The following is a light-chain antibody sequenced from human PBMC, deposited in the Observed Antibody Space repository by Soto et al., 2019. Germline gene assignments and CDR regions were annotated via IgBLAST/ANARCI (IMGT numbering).Light chain of an antibody. CDR3: SSYTSSSIL. CDR2: DVS. V-gene: IGLV2-14*01. J-gene: IGLJ2*01. CDR1: SSDVGGYKY. Sequence: QSVLTQPASVSGSPGQSITISCTGTSSDVGGYKYVSWYQQHPGKAPKLMIYDVSNRPSGVSNRFSGSKSGNTASLTISGLQAEDEADYYCSSYTSSSILFGGGTKVTVL.